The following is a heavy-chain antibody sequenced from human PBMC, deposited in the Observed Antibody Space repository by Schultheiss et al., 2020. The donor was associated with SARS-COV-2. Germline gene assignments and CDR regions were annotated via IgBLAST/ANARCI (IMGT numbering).Heavy chain of an antibody. CDR3: ARGLYDSSGYYHPFDY. J-gene: IGHJ4*02. Sequence: GESLKISCAASGFTFSSYGMHWVRQAPGKGLEWVAVIWYDGSNKYYADSVKGRFTISRDNSKNTLYLQMNSLRAEDTAVYYCARGLYDSSGYYHPFDYWGQGTLVTVSS. CDR1: GFTFSSYG. CDR2: IWYDGSNK. V-gene: IGHV3-33*01. D-gene: IGHD3-22*01.